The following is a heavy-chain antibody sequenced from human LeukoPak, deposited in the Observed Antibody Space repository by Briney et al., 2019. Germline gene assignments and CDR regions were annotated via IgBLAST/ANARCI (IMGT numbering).Heavy chain of an antibody. J-gene: IGHJ4*02. V-gene: IGHV4-34*01. D-gene: IGHD3-22*01. CDR2: ITHSGST. Sequence: SETLSLTCAVYGGFFSGYYWSWIRQPPGKGLEWIGEITHSGSTNYNPSLKSRVTISVDTSKNQFSLKLSSVTAADTAVYYCARGRTKAYYYDSSGYYLDYWGQGTLVTVSS. CDR3: ARGRTKAYYYDSSGYYLDY. CDR1: GGFFSGYY.